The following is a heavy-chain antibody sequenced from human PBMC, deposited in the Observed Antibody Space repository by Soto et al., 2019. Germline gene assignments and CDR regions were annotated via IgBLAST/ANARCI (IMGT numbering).Heavy chain of an antibody. CDR2: INHSGST. D-gene: IGHD2-2*01. Sequence: SETLSLTCAVYGGSFSGYYWSWIRQPPGKGLEWIGEINHSGSTNYNPSLKSRVTISVDTSKNQFSLKLSSVTAADTAVYYCARGYCSSTSLLTCYNDYWGQGTLVTISS. J-gene: IGHJ4*02. V-gene: IGHV4-34*01. CDR3: ARGYCSSTSLLTCYNDY. CDR1: GGSFSGYY.